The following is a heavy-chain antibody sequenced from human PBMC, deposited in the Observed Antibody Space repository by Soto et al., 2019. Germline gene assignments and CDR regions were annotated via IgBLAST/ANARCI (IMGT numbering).Heavy chain of an antibody. V-gene: IGHV1-69*02. CDR3: ARITGCSSTSCYNY. D-gene: IGHD2-2*02. CDR1: GGTFSSYT. CDR2: IIPILGIA. J-gene: IGHJ4*02. Sequence: QVQLVQSGAEVKKPGSSVKVSCKASGGTFSSYTISWVRQAPGQGLEWMGRIIPILGIANYAQKFQGRVRITADKSTSTAYMELSSLRSEDTAVYDCARITGCSSTSCYNYWGQGTLVTVSS.